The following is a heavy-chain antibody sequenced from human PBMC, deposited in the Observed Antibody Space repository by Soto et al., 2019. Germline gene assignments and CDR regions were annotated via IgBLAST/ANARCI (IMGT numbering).Heavy chain of an antibody. J-gene: IGHJ6*02. CDR1: GFTFRTYT. Sequence: SGGSLRLSCISSGFTFRTYTMNWVRQAPGKGLEWVSGIRGFSPYTFYAESVEGRFTISRDNAKNSLYLQMNSLRAEDTAVYYCARDRGYDAHDYYYNAMDVWGQGTTVTVSS. CDR2: IRGFSPYT. V-gene: IGHV3-21*01. D-gene: IGHD3-10*01. CDR3: ARDRGYDAHDYYYNAMDV.